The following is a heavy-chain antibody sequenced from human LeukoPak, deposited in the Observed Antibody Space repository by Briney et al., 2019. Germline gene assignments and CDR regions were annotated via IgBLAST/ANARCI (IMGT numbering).Heavy chain of an antibody. Sequence: ASVKVSCKASGYTLTSYGVSWVRQAPGQGLEWMGWMNPNSGNTGYAQKFQGRVTMTRNTSISTAYMELSSLRSEDTAVYYCARGVARYDFWSGEPFDYWGQGTLVTVSS. D-gene: IGHD3-3*01. CDR3: ARGVARYDFWSGEPFDY. J-gene: IGHJ4*02. CDR2: MNPNSGNT. CDR1: GYTLTSYG. V-gene: IGHV1-8*02.